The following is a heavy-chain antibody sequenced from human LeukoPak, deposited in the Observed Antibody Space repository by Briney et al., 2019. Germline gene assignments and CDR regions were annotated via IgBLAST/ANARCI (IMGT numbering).Heavy chain of an antibody. D-gene: IGHD1-14*01. CDR1: GGSFSGYY. CDR3: ARGPARRWFDP. V-gene: IGHV4-34*01. CDR2: INHSGST. Sequence: SETLSLTCAVYGGSFSGYYWSWIRQPPGKGLEWIGEINHSGSTNYNPSLKSRVTISVDTSKNQFSLKLSSVTAADAAVYYCARGPARRWFDPWGQGTLVTVSS. J-gene: IGHJ5*02.